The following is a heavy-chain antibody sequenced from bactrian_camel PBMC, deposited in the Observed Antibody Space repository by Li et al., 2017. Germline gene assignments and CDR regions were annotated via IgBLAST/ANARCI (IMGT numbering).Heavy chain of an antibody. V-gene: IGHV3S55*01. Sequence: HVQLVESGGGSVQAGGSLRLSCAASRLSYCRYRMSWYRQASGKEREFVSTIANGGTRYLDSVKGRFTISRDNAKNTLYLQMSSLKPEDTAMYYCAANFGPYCSGPYLARRANFLGQGTQVTVS. CDR1: RLSYCRYR. CDR2: IANGGT. J-gene: IGHJ4*01. D-gene: IGHD2*01.